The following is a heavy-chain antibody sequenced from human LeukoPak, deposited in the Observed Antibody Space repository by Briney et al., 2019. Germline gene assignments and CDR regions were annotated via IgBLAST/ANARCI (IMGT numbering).Heavy chain of an antibody. D-gene: IGHD3-22*01. V-gene: IGHV3-48*01. J-gene: IGHJ3*02. CDR3: ARDHHRRLYDSQARDTFDI. CDR2: ISSSSSTM. Sequence: PGGSLRLSCAASGFTFSSYSMNWVRQAPGKGLEWVSYISSSSSTMYYADSVKGRFFISRDNAKNSLYLQMNSLRAEDTAVYYCARDHHRRLYDSQARDTFDIWGQGTMVTVSS. CDR1: GFTFSSYS.